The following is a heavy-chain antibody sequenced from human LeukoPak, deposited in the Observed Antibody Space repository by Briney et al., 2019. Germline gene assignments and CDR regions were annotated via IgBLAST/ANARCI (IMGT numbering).Heavy chain of an antibody. V-gene: IGHV3-30*02. D-gene: IGHD6-13*01. J-gene: IGHJ4*02. CDR3: AKDRDSGSSWPRYYFDY. CDR2: IRYDGSSK. Sequence: PGGSLRLSXAASGFTFSNYGMHWVRQAPGKGVEWVAFIRYDGSSKYYADSVKGRFTISRDNSKNTLYLQMNSLRVEDTAVYYCAKDRDSGSSWPRYYFDYWGQGTLVTVSS. CDR1: GFTFSNYG.